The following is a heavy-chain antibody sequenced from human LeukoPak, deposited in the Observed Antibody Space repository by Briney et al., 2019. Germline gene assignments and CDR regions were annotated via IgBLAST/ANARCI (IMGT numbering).Heavy chain of an antibody. CDR1: GGFISSSSYY. D-gene: IGHD1-26*01. J-gene: IGHJ4*02. CDR3: ARTSGSRDYFDY. V-gene: IGHV4-39*01. Sequence: SETLSLTCTVSGGFISSSSYYWGWIRQPPGKGLEWIGSIYYSGSTYYNPSLKSRVTISVDTSKNQFSLKLSSVTAADTAVYYCARTSGSRDYFDYWGQGTLVTVSS. CDR2: IYYSGST.